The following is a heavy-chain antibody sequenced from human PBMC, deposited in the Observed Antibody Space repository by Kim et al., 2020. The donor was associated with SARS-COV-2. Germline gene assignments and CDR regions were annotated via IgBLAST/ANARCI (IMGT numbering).Heavy chain of an antibody. Sequence: SFNFSCKTSGYIFTSFHIHWVRQAPGQGLEWVGMINPSGGSTDYAQKFQDRIKVTRDRSTSTVYMELSSLRSEDTAIYFCARKGPQQVVVFGYFDYWGQ. J-gene: IGHJ4*02. CDR3: ARKGPQQVVVFGYFDY. D-gene: IGHD6-13*01. CDR1: GYIFTSFH. CDR2: INPSGGST. V-gene: IGHV1-46*01.